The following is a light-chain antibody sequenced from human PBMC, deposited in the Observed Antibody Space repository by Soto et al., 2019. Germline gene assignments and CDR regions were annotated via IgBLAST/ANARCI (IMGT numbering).Light chain of an antibody. CDR2: GAS. Sequence: DIQVIQSPSSLSASVEDRVTITCRASLRISKYLNWYQQKPGKAPKLLIYGASTLQSGVPSRFSGTGSGTDFTLIISSLQPEDSATYYCQQSHSTPLTFGGGTKLEI. CDR3: QQSHSTPLT. V-gene: IGKV1-39*01. CDR1: LRISKY. J-gene: IGKJ4*01.